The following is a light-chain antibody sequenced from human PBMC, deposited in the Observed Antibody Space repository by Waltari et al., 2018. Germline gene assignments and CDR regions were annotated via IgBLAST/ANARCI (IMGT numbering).Light chain of an antibody. V-gene: IGLV1-40*01. J-gene: IGLJ3*02. CDR1: SSNIGGGYD. CDR2: GNT. Sequence: QSVLTQAPSVSGAPGPRVTISCTGSSSNIGGGYDVPWYQQLPGTVPKLLIHGNTNRPSGVPDRFSGSKSGTSASLAITGLQAEDEADYYCQSYDSSLRGWVFGGGTKLTVL. CDR3: QSYDSSLRGWV.